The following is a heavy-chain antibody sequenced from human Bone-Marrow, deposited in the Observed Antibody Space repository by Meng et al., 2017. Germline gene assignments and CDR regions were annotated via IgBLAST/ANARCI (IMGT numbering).Heavy chain of an antibody. V-gene: IGHV3-53*01. CDR2: IYSGDST. Sequence: EVQLVESGGGLIPPGGSLRLSCAVSGFTVNSNYMTWVRQAPGKGLEWVSMIYSGDSTYYADSVKGRFTISRDNSKNILYLQMNSLRADDTALYYCARQDPPFDYWGQGTLVTVSS. CDR3: ARQDPPFDY. CDR1: GFTVNSNY. J-gene: IGHJ4*02.